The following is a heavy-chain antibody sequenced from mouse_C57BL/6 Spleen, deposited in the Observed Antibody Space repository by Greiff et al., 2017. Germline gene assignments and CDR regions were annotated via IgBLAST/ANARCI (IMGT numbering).Heavy chain of an antibody. V-gene: IGHV5-4*01. D-gene: IGHD1-1*01. Sequence: DVHLVESGGGLVKPGGSLKLSCAASGFTFSSYAMSWVRQTPEKRLEWVATISDGGSYTYYPDNVKGRFTISRDNAKNNLYLQMSHLKSEDTAMYYCAMRDYYGSSYQNYAMDYWGQGTSVTVSS. J-gene: IGHJ4*01. CDR1: GFTFSSYA. CDR3: AMRDYYGSSYQNYAMDY. CDR2: ISDGGSYT.